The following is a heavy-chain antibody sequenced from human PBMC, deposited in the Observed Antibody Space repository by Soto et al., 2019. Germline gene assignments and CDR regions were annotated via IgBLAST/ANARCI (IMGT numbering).Heavy chain of an antibody. D-gene: IGHD6-13*01. J-gene: IGHJ4*02. V-gene: IGHV1-18*01. CDR1: GYTFTSYG. Sequence: QVQLVQSGAEVKKPGASVKVSCKASGYTFTSYGISWVRQAPGQGLEWMGWISAYNGNTKYAQKLQGRVTMTTDTSKGTDYMELRRLRSDDTAVYYCARDLGQQLFDYWGQGTLVTVSS. CDR3: ARDLGQQLFDY. CDR2: ISAYNGNT.